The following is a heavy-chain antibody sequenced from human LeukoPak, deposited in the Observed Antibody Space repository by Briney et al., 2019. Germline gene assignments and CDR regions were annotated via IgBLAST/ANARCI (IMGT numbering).Heavy chain of an antibody. CDR3: VKATGAFDI. CDR2: VSTGSNYI. J-gene: IGHJ3*02. Sequence: GGSLRLSCTASGFTFSSYSLNWVRQAPGKGLEWVSSVSTGSNYIYYADSVKGRFTISRDNSKNTLYLQMNSLRAEDTAIYYCVKATGAFDIWGQGTMVTVPS. V-gene: IGHV3-21*04. D-gene: IGHD1-1*01. CDR1: GFTFSSYS.